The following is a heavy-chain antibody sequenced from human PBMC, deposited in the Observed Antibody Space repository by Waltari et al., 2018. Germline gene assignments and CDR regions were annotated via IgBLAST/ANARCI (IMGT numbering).Heavy chain of an antibody. CDR3: ARRGDYNYHFDY. D-gene: IGHD4-17*01. J-gene: IGHJ4*02. V-gene: IGHV1-2*06. Sequence: QVQMVQSGAEVKKPGASVKVSCKASGYTFTGYYMHWWRQAPGQGLEWMGRINPNSGGTNYAQKFKGRVTMTRDTSISTAYMELSRLRSDDTAVYYCARRGDYNYHFDYWGQGTLVTVSS. CDR2: INPNSGGT. CDR1: GYTFTGYY.